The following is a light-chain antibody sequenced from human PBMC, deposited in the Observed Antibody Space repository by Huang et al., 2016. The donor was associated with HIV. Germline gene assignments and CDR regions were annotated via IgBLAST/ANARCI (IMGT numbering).Light chain of an antibody. CDR1: QSVSSY. V-gene: IGKV3-11*01. Sequence: EIVLTQSPATLSLSPGARATLSCRASQSVSSYLAWYQKKPGQAPRLLIYDASNRATGIPARFSGSGSGTDFTLTISSLEPEDFAVYYCQQRSNWAPITFGGGTKVEIK. CDR3: QQRSNWAPIT. J-gene: IGKJ4*01. CDR2: DAS.